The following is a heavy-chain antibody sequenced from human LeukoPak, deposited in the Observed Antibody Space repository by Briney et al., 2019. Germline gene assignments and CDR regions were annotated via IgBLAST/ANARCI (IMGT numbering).Heavy chain of an antibody. CDR1: GGSFSGYY. CDR2: INHSGST. J-gene: IGHJ6*03. CDR3: ARTYYNYMDV. V-gene: IGHV4-34*01. Sequence: SETLSLTCAVYGGSFSGYYWSWIRQPPGKGLEWIGEINHSGSTNYNPSLKSRVTISVDTSKNQFSLKLSSVTAADTAVYYCARTYYNYMDVWGKGTTVTISS.